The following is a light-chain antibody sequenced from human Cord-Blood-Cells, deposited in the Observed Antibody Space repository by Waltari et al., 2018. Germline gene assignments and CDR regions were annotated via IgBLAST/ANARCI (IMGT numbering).Light chain of an antibody. CDR3: MIWHSSAWV. CDR1: SGINVGTYR. V-gene: IGLV5-45*03. Sequence: QAVLTQPSSLSASPGASASLTCTLRSGINVGTYRIYWYQQKPGSPPHYLLRYKSDSGKQQGSGVPSRFSGSNDASANAGILLISGLQSEDEADYYCMIWHSSAWVFGGGTKLTVL. CDR2: YKSDSGK. J-gene: IGLJ3*02.